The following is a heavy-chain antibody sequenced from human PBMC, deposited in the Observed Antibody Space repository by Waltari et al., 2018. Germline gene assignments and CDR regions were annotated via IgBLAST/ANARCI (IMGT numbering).Heavy chain of an antibody. J-gene: IGHJ5*02. CDR2: IQTDGCFQ. CDR3: ARVVDYVIGP. CDR1: GSAVHGKA. V-gene: IGHV3-30*02. D-gene: IGHD4-17*01. Sequence: IQLAESGGGVVQPGGSLRLACVVSGSAVHGKAIDWVRQAPGKGLELVAFIQTDGCFQSYSDSVNGRFIISRDISKNTVDLQMNSLRVDDTAMYYCARVVDYVIGPWGPGTLVTVSS.